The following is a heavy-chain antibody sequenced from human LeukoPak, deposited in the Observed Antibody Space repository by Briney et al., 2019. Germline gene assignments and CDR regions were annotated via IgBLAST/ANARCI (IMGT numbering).Heavy chain of an antibody. CDR1: GYTFTSYD. CDR2: MNPNSGNT. J-gene: IGHJ4*02. D-gene: IGHD1-26*01. Sequence: ASVKVSCKASGYTFTSYDINWVRQATGQGLEWMGWMNPNSGNTGYAQKFQGRVTMTRDMSTSTVYMELSSLRSEDTAVYYCARAGMVGATRGYFDYWGQGTLVTVSS. CDR3: ARAGMVGATRGYFDY. V-gene: IGHV1-8*01.